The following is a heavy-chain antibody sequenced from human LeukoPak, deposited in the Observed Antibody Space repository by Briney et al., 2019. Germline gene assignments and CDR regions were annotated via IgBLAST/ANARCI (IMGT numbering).Heavy chain of an antibody. CDR1: GFTFRSYS. V-gene: IGHV3-21*01. CDR3: ARDQMGWLQSRGIFDY. CDR2: ISSSSSYI. D-gene: IGHD5-24*01. Sequence: GGSLRLSCAASGFTFRSYSMNWVRQAPGKGLEWVSSISSSSSYIYYADSVKGRFTISRDNAKNSLYLQMNSLRAEDTAVYYCARDQMGWLQSRGIFDYWGQGTLVTVSS. J-gene: IGHJ4*02.